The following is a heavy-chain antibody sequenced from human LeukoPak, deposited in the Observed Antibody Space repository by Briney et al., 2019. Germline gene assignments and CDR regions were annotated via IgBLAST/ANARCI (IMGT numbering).Heavy chain of an antibody. CDR1: GFTFSNYW. Sequence: GGSLRLSCAASGFTFSNYWMSWVRQAPGKGLEWVANIKQDGSEKNYVDSVKGRFTISRDNAKNSLYLQMNSLRVEDTAVYYCARVASSSWYEDYWGQGTLVTVSS. D-gene: IGHD6-13*01. CDR3: ARVASSSWYEDY. CDR2: IKQDGSEK. V-gene: IGHV3-7*01. J-gene: IGHJ4*02.